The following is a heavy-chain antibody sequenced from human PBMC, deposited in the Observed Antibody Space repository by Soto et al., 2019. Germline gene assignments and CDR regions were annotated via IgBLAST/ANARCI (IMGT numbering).Heavy chain of an antibody. J-gene: IGHJ4*02. Sequence: SVKVSCKASGGTFSSYAISWVRQAPGQGLEWMGGIIPIFGTANYAQKFQGRVTITADESTSTAYMELSSLRSEDTAVYYCPIGYSYGYLYPNFDYWGQGTLVTVSS. V-gene: IGHV1-69*13. CDR3: PIGYSYGYLYPNFDY. CDR1: GGTFSSYA. D-gene: IGHD5-18*01. CDR2: IIPIFGTA.